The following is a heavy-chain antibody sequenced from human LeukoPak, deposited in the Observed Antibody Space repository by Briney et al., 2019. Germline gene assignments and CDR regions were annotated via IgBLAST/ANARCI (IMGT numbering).Heavy chain of an antibody. J-gene: IGHJ5*02. CDR2: ISTGDSDT. D-gene: IGHD2-21*02. CDR1: GYSFTSHW. V-gene: IGHV5-51*01. CDR3: ARYIVVVTGNAWFDP. Sequence: GESLKISCKGSGYSFTSHWIGWVRQMPGKGLEWMGIISTGDSDTRYSPSFQGQVTISANKSINTAYLQWSSLEASDTAMYYCARYIVVVTGNAWFDPWGQGTLVTVSS.